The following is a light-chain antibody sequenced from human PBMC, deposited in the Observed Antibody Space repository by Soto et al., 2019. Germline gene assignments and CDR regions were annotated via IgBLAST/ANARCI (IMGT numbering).Light chain of an antibody. CDR2: EVS. CDR1: SSDIGTYDY. Sequence: QSVLTQPPSASGSPGQSVTISCTGTSSDIGTYDYVSWYQHLPDKAPKLIIYEVSKRPSGVPDRFSGSKSGNTASLTVSGLQAADEGDYYCCSYGGGNNFYVFGTGTKVTVL. V-gene: IGLV2-8*01. J-gene: IGLJ1*01. CDR3: CSYGGGNNFYV.